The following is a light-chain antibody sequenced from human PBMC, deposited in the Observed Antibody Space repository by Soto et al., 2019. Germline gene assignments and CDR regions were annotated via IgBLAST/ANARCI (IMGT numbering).Light chain of an antibody. CDR1: SSDVGGYDF. J-gene: IGLJ2*01. Sequence: QSVLTQPPSASGSPGQSVTISCTGTSSDVGGYDFVSWFQQHPGQAPKLIIYEVTKRPSGVPDRFSGSKSGNTASLTISGLQTEDEADYYCSSYTSIITVVFGGGTKLTVL. V-gene: IGLV2-8*01. CDR2: EVT. CDR3: SSYTSIITVV.